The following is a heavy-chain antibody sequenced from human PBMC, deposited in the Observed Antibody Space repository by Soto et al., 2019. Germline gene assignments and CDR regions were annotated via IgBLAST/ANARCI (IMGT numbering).Heavy chain of an antibody. CDR2: ISYDGSNK. D-gene: IGHD2-21*02. CDR3: AKDWDIVVVTAIRYGMDV. Sequence: GGPLRLSCAAAGLTFISYGMHRVRQTPGKGLEWVAVISYDGSNKYYADSVKGRFTISRDNSKNTLYLQMNSLRAEDTAVYYCAKDWDIVVVTAIRYGMDVWGQGTTVTVSS. J-gene: IGHJ6*02. V-gene: IGHV3-30*18. CDR1: GLTFISYG.